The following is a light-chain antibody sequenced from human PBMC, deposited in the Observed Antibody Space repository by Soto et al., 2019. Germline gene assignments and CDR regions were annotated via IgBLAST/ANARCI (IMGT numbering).Light chain of an antibody. CDR1: QSVLYSSSNKNY. J-gene: IGKJ1*01. CDR3: QKYSSSLWT. V-gene: IGKV4-1*01. Sequence: DIVMTQSPDSLAVSLGERATINCKSSQSVLYSSSNKNYLAWYQQKPGRPPKLLIYWASTRKSGVPERFSGSGSGTDFTLTISSLQAEDMAVYYCQKYSSSLWTFGQGTKVEIK. CDR2: WAS.